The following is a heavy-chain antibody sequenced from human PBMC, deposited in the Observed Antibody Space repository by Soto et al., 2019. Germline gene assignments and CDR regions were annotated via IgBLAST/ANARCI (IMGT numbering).Heavy chain of an antibody. Sequence: GGSMRLSCAASGFTFWSYELNWVRQAPGKGLEWDSYHSSRGSTNYYADSVKGRFTISRDNAKNSLYRQMNSLRAEDTAIYYCASHYYDSSGYYGLDYWGQGAPVTVSS. D-gene: IGHD3-22*01. CDR2: HSSRGSTN. CDR3: ASHYYDSSGYYGLDY. J-gene: IGHJ4*02. V-gene: IGHV3-48*03. CDR1: GFTFWSYE.